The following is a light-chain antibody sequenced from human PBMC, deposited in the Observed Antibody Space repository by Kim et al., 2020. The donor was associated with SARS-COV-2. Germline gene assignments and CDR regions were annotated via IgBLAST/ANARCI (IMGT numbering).Light chain of an antibody. V-gene: IGKV1-39*01. J-gene: IGKJ4*01. CDR3: QQSYSPRLT. Sequence: DIQMTQSPSSLSASVGDRVTITCRASQSISISLNWYQQKPGKAPKVLISGASTLQSGVPSRFSGGGSGTVSPLTISSLHPEVFATSSCQQSYSPRLTFGGGTKLEIK. CDR1: QSISIS. CDR2: GAS.